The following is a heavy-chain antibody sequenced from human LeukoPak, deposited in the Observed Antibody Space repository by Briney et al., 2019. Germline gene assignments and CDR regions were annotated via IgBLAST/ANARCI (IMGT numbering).Heavy chain of an antibody. CDR1: GFIFRSYA. CDR3: AKEWYYDSSGYADY. V-gene: IGHV3-23*01. D-gene: IGHD3-22*01. CDR2: ISGSGGST. J-gene: IGHJ4*02. Sequence: GGSLRLSCAASGFIFRSYAMSWVRQAPGKGLEWVSAISGSGGSTYYADSVKGRFTISRDNSKNTLYLQMNSLRAEDTAVYYCAKEWYYDSSGYADYWGQGTLVTVSS.